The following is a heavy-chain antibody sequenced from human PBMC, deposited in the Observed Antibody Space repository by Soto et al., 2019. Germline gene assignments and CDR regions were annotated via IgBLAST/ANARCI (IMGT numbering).Heavy chain of an antibody. V-gene: IGHV1-8*01. Sequence: QVQLVQSGAEVKKPGASVKVSCKASGYTFTNYDINWVRQATGQGLEWMGWVNPNSGNTDYAQKFQGRVTMTRNTSISTAYMELSSLRSEDTAVYYCAIALYLSSWYGHYYYMDVWGKGTTVTVSS. D-gene: IGHD6-13*01. J-gene: IGHJ6*03. CDR3: AIALYLSSWYGHYYYMDV. CDR1: GYTFTNYD. CDR2: VNPNSGNT.